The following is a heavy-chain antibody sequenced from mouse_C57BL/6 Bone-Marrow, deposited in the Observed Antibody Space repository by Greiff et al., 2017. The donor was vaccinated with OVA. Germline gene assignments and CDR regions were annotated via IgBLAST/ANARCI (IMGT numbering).Heavy chain of an antibody. J-gene: IGHJ3*01. D-gene: IGHD2-5*01. V-gene: IGHV1-54*01. CDR2: INPGSGGT. CDR3: ARGDYSNPFAY. Sequence: VQLQQSGAELVRPGPSVKVSCKASGYAFTNYLIEWVKQRPGQGLEWIGVINPGSGGTNYNEKFKGKATLTADKSSSTAYMQLSSLTSEDSAVYFCARGDYSNPFAYWGQGTLVTVSA. CDR1: GYAFTNYL.